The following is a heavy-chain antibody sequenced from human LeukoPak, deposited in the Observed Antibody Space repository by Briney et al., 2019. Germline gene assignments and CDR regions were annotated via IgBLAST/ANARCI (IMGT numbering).Heavy chain of an antibody. Sequence: SETLSLTCTVSCGSISSYYWSWIRQPPGKGLEWIGYIYYSGSTNYNPSLKSRVTISVDTSKNQFSLKLSSVTAADTAVYYCAREEIRSWFDPWGRGTLVTVPS. D-gene: IGHD5-24*01. V-gene: IGHV4-59*01. J-gene: IGHJ5*02. CDR1: CGSISSYY. CDR3: AREEIRSWFDP. CDR2: IYYSGST.